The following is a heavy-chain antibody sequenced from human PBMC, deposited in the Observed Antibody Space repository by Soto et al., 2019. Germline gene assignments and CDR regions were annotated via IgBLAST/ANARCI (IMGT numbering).Heavy chain of an antibody. D-gene: IGHD2-21*02. V-gene: IGHV3-30*03. CDR1: GFSFSSYG. CDR3: VRGDKGGFDL. Sequence: PGGSLRLSCAASGFSFSSYGMHWVRQAPGKGLEWVAMISYDGTDEYYADSVKGRFTISRDNSKNAVYLQMNSLRAEDTAVYYCVRGDKGGFDLWGQGTTVTVSS. J-gene: IGHJ3*01. CDR2: ISYDGTDE.